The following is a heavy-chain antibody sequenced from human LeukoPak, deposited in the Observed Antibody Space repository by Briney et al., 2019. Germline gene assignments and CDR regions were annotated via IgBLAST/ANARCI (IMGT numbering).Heavy chain of an antibody. V-gene: IGHV4-59*08. Sequence: GSLRLSCAASGFTFRVFPWGWVAHPPGKGREGMGNIFYGGSTNYNPSLKSRVTISVDTSKNQFSLKLSSVTAADTAVYYCARHARYCSGGSCYYEEHWFDPWGQGTLVTVSS. CDR2: IFYGGST. D-gene: IGHD2-15*01. CDR1: GFTFRVFP. J-gene: IGHJ5*02. CDR3: ARHARYCSGGSCYYEEHWFDP.